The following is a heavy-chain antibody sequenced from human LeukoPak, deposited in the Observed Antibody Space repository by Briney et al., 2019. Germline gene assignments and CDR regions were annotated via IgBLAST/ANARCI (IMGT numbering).Heavy chain of an antibody. J-gene: IGHJ4*02. CDR2: INAGNGNT. CDR3: ARATYYYDSSALFDY. D-gene: IGHD3-22*01. Sequence: ASVKVSCKASGYTFTSYAMHWVRQAPGQRLEWMGWINAGNGNTKYSQKFQGRVTITRDTSASTAYMELSSLRSEDTAVYYCARATYYYDSSALFDYWGQGTLVTVSS. CDR1: GYTFTSYA. V-gene: IGHV1-3*01.